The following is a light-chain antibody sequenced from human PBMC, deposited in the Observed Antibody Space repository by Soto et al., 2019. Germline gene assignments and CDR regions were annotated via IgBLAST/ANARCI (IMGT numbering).Light chain of an antibody. Sequence: DIVMTQAPVSLPVTPGEPASISCRSSQSLLDSDDGNSYLDWYLQKPGQSPQLLIYTLSYRAPGVPDRFSGRGSGTDFTLKISRGEAEDVGVYYCMQRIEFPSITVGQGTRLESK. V-gene: IGKV2-40*01. CDR1: QSLLDSDDGNSY. CDR3: MQRIEFPSIT. J-gene: IGKJ5*01. CDR2: TLS.